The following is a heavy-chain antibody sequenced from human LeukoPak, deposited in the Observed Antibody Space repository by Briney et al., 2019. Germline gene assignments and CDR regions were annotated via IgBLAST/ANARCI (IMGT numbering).Heavy chain of an antibody. J-gene: IGHJ4*02. V-gene: IGHV4-59*12. Sequence: PSETLSLTCTVSGGSISSYYWSWIRQPPGKGLEWIGYIYYSGSTNYNPSLKSRVTISVDTSKNQFSLKLSSVTAADTAVYYCARVSQYYDFWSGYFDYWGQGTLVTVSS. CDR3: ARVSQYYDFWSGYFDY. CDR1: GGSISSYY. CDR2: IYYSGST. D-gene: IGHD3-3*01.